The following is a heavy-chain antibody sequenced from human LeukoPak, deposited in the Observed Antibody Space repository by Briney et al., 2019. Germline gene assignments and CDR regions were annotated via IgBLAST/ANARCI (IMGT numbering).Heavy chain of an antibody. J-gene: IGHJ4*02. CDR1: GFTFSSYA. V-gene: IGHV3-30*04. CDR3: AREKYSSGWYGDY. D-gene: IGHD6-19*01. Sequence: PGGSLRLSCAASGFTFSSYAMHWVRQAPGKGLEWVAVISYDGSSKYYADSVKGRFTISRDNSKNTLYLQMNSLRAEDTAVYYCAREKYSSGWYGDYWGQGTLVTVSS. CDR2: ISYDGSSK.